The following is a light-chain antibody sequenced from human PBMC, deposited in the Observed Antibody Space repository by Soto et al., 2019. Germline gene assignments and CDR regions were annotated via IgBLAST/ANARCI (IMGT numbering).Light chain of an antibody. Sequence: QSVLTQPPSVSGAPGQRVAISCTGSSSNIGAEYDVHWYQQLPGTAPKRLIYGDNNRPSGVPDRFSGSKSGTSASLAITGLQPEDEADYYCQSYDSSLTVFGTGTKVTVL. CDR1: SSNIGAEYD. J-gene: IGLJ1*01. CDR3: QSYDSSLTV. CDR2: GDN. V-gene: IGLV1-40*01.